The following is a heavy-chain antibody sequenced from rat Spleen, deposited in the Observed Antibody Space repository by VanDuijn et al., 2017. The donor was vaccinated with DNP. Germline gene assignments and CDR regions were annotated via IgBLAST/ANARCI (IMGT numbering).Heavy chain of an antibody. Sequence: EVQLVESGGGLVQPGRSLKLSCAASGFTFSAYYMAWVRQAPAKGLEWVAYIGSPAYAPYYGDSVKGRFTISRDNAKSTLYLQMNSLRYEDMATYYCIRWNSGHFDYWGQGVMVTVSS. CDR2: IGSPAYAP. D-gene: IGHD4-3*01. J-gene: IGHJ2*01. CDR1: GFTFSAYY. V-gene: IGHV5-22*01. CDR3: IRWNSGHFDY.